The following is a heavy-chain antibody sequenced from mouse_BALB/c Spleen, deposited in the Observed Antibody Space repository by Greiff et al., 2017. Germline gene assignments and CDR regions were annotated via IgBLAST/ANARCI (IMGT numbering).Heavy chain of an antibody. Sequence: QVQLQQPGAELVKPGASVKLSCKASGYTFTSYYMYWVKQSPGQGLEWIGGINPSNGGTNFNEKFKSKATLTVDKSSSTAYMQLSSLTSEDSAVYYCTRERGLFDYWGQGTTLTVSS. CDR1: GYTFTSYY. CDR2: INPSNGGT. V-gene: IGHV1S81*02. J-gene: IGHJ2*01. CDR3: TRERGLFDY.